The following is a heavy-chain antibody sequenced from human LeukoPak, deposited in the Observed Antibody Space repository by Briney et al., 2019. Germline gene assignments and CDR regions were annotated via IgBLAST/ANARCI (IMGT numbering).Heavy chain of an antibody. J-gene: IGHJ4*02. D-gene: IGHD2-2*01. V-gene: IGHV3-74*01. CDR2: INSDGSSA. CDR1: GFTFSTHW. Sequence: PGGSLRLSCTASGFTFSTHWMHWVRQAPGRGLVWVSRINSDGSSASYADSVKGRFTISRDNAKNTLYLQMNSLRAEDTALYYCVRADSTSSFDHWGQGTLVTVSS. CDR3: VRADSTSSFDH.